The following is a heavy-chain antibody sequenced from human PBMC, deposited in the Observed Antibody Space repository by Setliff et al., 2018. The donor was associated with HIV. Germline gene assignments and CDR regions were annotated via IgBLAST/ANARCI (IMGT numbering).Heavy chain of an antibody. D-gene: IGHD1-26*01. CDR3: VRGVRVGPTTTANWFDP. V-gene: IGHV4-34*01. CDR1: GGSFSGYY. CDR2: ITHTRAT. Sequence: SETLSLTCAVYGGSFSGYYWSWIRQPPGKGLEWIGDITHTRATNYNPSLQSRVTMSVDTSKNQFSLKLNSVTAADTAVYYCVRGVRVGPTTTANWFDPWGQGTLVT. J-gene: IGHJ5*02.